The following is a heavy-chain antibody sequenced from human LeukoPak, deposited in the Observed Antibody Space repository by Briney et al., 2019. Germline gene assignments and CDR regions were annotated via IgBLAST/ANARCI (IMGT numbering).Heavy chain of an antibody. V-gene: IGHV4-59*01. J-gene: IGHJ4*02. Sequence: PSETLSLTCTVSGGSISSYYWSWIRQPPGKGLEWIGYIYYSGSTNYNPSLKSRVTISVDTSKNQFSLKLSSVTAADTAVYYCVREREKQWLFWGQGTLVPVSS. D-gene: IGHD6-19*01. CDR2: IYYSGST. CDR3: VREREKQWLF. CDR1: GGSISSYY.